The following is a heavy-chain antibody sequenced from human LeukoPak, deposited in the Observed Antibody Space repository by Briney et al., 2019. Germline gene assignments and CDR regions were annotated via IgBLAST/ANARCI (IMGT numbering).Heavy chain of an antibody. CDR2: IIPIFGTA. V-gene: IGHV1-69*05. CDR3: ARDHGSDTGELLWFDY. Sequence: SVKVSCKASGGTFSSYAINWVRQAPGQGLEWLGRIIPIFGTANYAQKFQGRVTITTDESTSTAYMELRSLTSDDTAVYYCARDHGSDTGELLWFDYWGQGTLVTVSS. J-gene: IGHJ5*01. D-gene: IGHD1-7*01. CDR1: GGTFSSYA.